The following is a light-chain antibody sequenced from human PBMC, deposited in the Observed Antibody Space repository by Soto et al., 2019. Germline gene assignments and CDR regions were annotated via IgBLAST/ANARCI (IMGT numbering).Light chain of an antibody. CDR1: QGISTY. V-gene: IGKV1-39*01. CDR3: QNSTTWT. CDR2: TAS. Sequence: DIQMTQSPSSLSASVGDRVTITCRASQGISTYLNWYQQKPGKAPKLLIYTASSLQSGVPSRFSGSGSETDFTLTISSMKPEDFANYSCQNSTTWTFGQGTKVDIK. J-gene: IGKJ1*01.